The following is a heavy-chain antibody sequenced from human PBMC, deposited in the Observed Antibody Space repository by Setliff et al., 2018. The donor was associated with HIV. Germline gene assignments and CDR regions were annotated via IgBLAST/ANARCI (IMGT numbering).Heavy chain of an antibody. CDR2: IGTGGDT. CDR3: ARLLRGGGDYFDY. J-gene: IGHJ4*02. V-gene: IGHV3-13*01. CDR1: GFAFSDYD. D-gene: IGHD3-10*01. Sequence: LRLSCATSGFAFSDYDFHWVRQVTGEGLEWVSAIGTGGDTYYADSVKGRFTISRDDAKNSLYLQMNSLRVEDTALYYCARLLRGGGDYFDYWGQGTLVTVSS.